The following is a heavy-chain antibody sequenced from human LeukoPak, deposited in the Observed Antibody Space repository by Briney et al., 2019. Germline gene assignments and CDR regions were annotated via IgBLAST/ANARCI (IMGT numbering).Heavy chain of an antibody. J-gene: IGHJ4*02. V-gene: IGHV1-8*01. CDR2: MNPNSGNT. CDR3: ARRPYKYYDILTGSYRSEFEY. Sequence: GASVTVSCKASGYTFTNYDINWVRQAPGQGLEWMGWMNPNSGNTGYAQKFQGRVTMTRNTSISTAYMELSSLRSEDTAVYYCARRPYKYYDILTGSYRSEFEYWGQGTLVTVSS. D-gene: IGHD3-9*01. CDR1: GYTFTNYD.